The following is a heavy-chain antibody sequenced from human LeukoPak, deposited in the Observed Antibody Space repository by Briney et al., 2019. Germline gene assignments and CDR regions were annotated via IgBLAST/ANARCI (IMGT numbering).Heavy chain of an antibody. J-gene: IGHJ6*01. Sequence: SETLSLTCAVYGGSFSGYYWSWIRQPPGKGLEWIGEINHSGSTNYNPSLKSRVTISVDTSKNQFSLKLSSVTAADTAGYYCARAGLLHYYYYGMDVWGQGTTVTVSS. D-gene: IGHD3-22*01. CDR2: INHSGST. V-gene: IGHV4-34*01. CDR3: ARAGLLHYYYYGMDV. CDR1: GGSFSGYY.